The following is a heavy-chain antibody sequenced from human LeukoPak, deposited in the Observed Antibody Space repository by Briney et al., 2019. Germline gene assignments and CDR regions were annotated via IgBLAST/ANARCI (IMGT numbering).Heavy chain of an antibody. J-gene: IGHJ4*02. Sequence: KPSETLSLTCAVYGGSFSGYYWSWIRQPPGKGLEWIGEINHSGSTNYNPSLKSRVTISVDTSKNQFSLKLSSVTAADTAVYYCARGGYCSGGSCYSGNERVLDYWSQGTLVTVSS. CDR2: INHSGST. D-gene: IGHD2-15*01. CDR1: GGSFSGYY. CDR3: ARGGYCSGGSCYSGNERVLDY. V-gene: IGHV4-34*01.